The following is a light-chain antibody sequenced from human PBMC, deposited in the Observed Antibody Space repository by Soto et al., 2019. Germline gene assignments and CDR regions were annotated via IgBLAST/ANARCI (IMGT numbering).Light chain of an antibody. CDR2: EVS. Sequence: QSVLTQPASVSGSPGQSITISCTGTSSDVGGYNYVSWYQQHPGKAPRLMIFEVSKRPSGVSNRFSGSKSGNTASLTISGLQAEDEADYYCSSYQGTGTPLVFGTGTKLTVL. CDR1: SSDVGGYNY. CDR3: SSYQGTGTPLV. J-gene: IGLJ1*01. V-gene: IGLV2-14*01.